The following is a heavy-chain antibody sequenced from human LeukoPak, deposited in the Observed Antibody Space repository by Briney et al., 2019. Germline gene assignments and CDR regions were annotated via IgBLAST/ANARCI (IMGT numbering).Heavy chain of an antibody. J-gene: IGHJ3*02. CDR3: ARVLDDSGGYYFILVAFDS. CDR2: INPNSGGT. CDR1: GYTFTGYY. D-gene: IGHD3-22*01. V-gene: IGHV1-2*02. Sequence: APVKVSCKASGYTFTGYYMHWVRQAPGQGLEWMGWINPNSGGTNYAQKFQGRVTMTRDTSISTAYMELSRLRSDDTAVYYCARVLDDSGGYYFILVAFDSWGLGTMVTVSS.